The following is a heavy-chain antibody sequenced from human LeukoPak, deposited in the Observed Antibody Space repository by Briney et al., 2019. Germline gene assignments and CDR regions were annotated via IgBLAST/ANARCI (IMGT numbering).Heavy chain of an antibody. CDR2: IYTSGST. D-gene: IGHD3-3*01. J-gene: IGHJ2*01. CDR1: GGSISSGSYY. V-gene: IGHV4-61*02. Sequence: SETLSLTCTVSGGSISSGSYYWSWLRQPAGQGLEWIGRIYTSGSTNYNPSLKSRATISVDTSKNQFSLKLSSVTAADTAVYYCATTYYDFWSGYSRYFELWGRGTLVTVSS. CDR3: ATTYYDFWSGYSRYFEL.